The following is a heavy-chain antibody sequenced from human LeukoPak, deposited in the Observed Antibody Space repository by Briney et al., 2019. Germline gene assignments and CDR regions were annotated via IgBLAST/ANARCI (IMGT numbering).Heavy chain of an antibody. D-gene: IGHD6-19*01. Sequence: PGGSLGLSCAASGFPFTTYWMHWVRQAPGKGLVWVSGINSDGSSTTYADSVKGRFTISRDNAKNTLYLQMNSLRAEDTAVYYCARSSGWYDYWGQGTLVTVSS. CDR3: ARSSGWYDY. CDR2: INSDGSST. CDR1: GFPFTTYW. J-gene: IGHJ4*02. V-gene: IGHV3-74*01.